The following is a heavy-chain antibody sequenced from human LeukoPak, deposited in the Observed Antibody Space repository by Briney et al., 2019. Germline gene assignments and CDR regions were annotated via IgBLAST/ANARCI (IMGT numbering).Heavy chain of an antibody. V-gene: IGHV1-2*02. J-gene: IGHJ4*02. CDR1: GYTFTGYY. D-gene: IGHD1-26*01. CDR2: INPNSGGT. Sequence: ASVKVSYKASGYTFTGYYMHWVRQATGQGLEWMGWINPNSGGTNYAQKFQGRVTMTRDTSISTAYMELSRLRSDDTAVYYCAREAYSGSYYFDYWGQGTLVAVSS. CDR3: AREAYSGSYYFDY.